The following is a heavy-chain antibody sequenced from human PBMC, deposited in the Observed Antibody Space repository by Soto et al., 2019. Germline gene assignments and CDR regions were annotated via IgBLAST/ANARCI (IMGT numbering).Heavy chain of an antibody. J-gene: IGHJ6*02. CDR3: AKHIEDFYFGLDA. D-gene: IGHD5-12*01. Sequence: GESLKISCTASGYNFVTYWITWVRQKPGKGLEWMGRIDPADSYARYSPSFEGHVTMSVDRSINTAYLQWNSLRASDSAIYYCAKHIEDFYFGLDAWGQGTSVTVYS. V-gene: IGHV5-10-1*01. CDR2: IDPADSYA. CDR1: GYNFVTYW.